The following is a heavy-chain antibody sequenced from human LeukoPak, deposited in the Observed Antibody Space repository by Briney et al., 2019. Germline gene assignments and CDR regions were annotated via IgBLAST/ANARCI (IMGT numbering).Heavy chain of an antibody. D-gene: IGHD2-2*01. J-gene: IGHJ4*02. CDR3: ARPNDIVVVPAANAPFDY. V-gene: IGHV1-69*13. CDR2: IIPIFGTA. Sequence: ASVKVSCKASGGTFSSYAISWVRQAPGQGLEWMGGIIPIFGTANYAQKFQGRVTITADESTSTAYMELSSLRSEDTAVYYCARPNDIVVVPAANAPFDYWGQGTLVTVSS. CDR1: GGTFSSYA.